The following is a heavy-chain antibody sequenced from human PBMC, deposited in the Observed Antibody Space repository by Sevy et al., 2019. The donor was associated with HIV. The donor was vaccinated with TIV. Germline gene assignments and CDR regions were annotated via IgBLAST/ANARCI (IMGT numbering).Heavy chain of an antibody. J-gene: IGHJ5*02. CDR1: GGSFSGYY. V-gene: IGHV4-34*01. Sequence: SETLSLTCAVYGGSFSGYYWSWIRQPPGKGLEWIGEINHSGSTNYNPSLKSRVTISVDTSKNQFSLKLSSVTAADTAVYYCVDIRNWFDPWGQGTLVTVSS. CDR2: INHSGST. D-gene: IGHD2-2*03. CDR3: VDIRNWFDP.